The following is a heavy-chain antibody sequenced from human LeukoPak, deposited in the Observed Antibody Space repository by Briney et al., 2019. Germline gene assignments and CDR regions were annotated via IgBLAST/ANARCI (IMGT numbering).Heavy chain of an antibody. CDR1: GYTXTVCX. CDR3: ARTEAGDFWSGYYRNGLDV. Sequence: ASVXVSXKAXGYTXTVCXMXXVRQAPGQGGEWMGXINPNSGGTNYAQKFQGWVTMTRDTSISTAYMELSRLRSDDTAVYYCARTEAGDFWSGYYRNGLDVWGQGTTVTVSS. V-gene: IGHV1-2*04. D-gene: IGHD3-3*01. J-gene: IGHJ6*02. CDR2: INPNSGGT.